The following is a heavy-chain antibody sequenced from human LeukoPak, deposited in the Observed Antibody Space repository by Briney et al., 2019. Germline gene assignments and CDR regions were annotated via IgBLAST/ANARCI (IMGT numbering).Heavy chain of an antibody. CDR1: GFTFSSYA. V-gene: IGHV3-23*01. Sequence: GGSLRLSCAASGFTFSSYAMSWVRQAPGKGLEWVSAISGSGGSTYYAGSVKGRFTISRDNSKNTLYLQMNSLRADCTAVYYCAKGGYYFDYWGQGTLVTVSS. J-gene: IGHJ4*02. D-gene: IGHD3-10*01. CDR2: ISGSGGST. CDR3: AKGGYYFDY.